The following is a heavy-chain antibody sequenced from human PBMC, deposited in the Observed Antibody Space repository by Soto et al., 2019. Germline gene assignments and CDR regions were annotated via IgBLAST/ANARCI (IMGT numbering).Heavy chain of an antibody. J-gene: IGHJ5*02. CDR2: TYHSGNT. CDR1: GASINNSHW. D-gene: IGHD6-13*01. V-gene: IGHV4-4*02. Sequence: QVQLQESGPGLVQPSGTLSLTCAVSGASINNSHWWSWVRQTQGKGLEWIGETYHSGNTNYNPSLKTRVTISIDKSKNQFSLKMNSVTAADTAVYYWAREVNSSPARGPNWFDPWGKGTLVTVSS. CDR3: AREVNSSPARGPNWFDP.